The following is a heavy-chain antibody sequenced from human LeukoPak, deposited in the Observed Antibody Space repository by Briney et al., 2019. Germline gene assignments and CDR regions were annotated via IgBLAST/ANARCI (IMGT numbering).Heavy chain of an antibody. CDR2: IIPILGIA. V-gene: IGHV1-69*04. CDR1: GGTFSSYA. Sequence: ASVKVSCKASGGTFSSYAISWVRQAPGQGLEWMGRIIPILGIANYAQKFQGRVTITADKSTSTAYMELSSLRSEDTAVYYCARESGFGDLFPYCMDVWGQGTTVTVSS. D-gene: IGHD3-10*01. CDR3: ARESGFGDLFPYCMDV. J-gene: IGHJ6*02.